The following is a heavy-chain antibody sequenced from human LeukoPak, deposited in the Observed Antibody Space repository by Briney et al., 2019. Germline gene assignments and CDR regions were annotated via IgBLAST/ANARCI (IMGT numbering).Heavy chain of an antibody. CDR1: GYTFTSYG. D-gene: IGHD6-13*01. V-gene: IGHV1-18*01. CDR2: ISAYNGNT. J-gene: IGHJ4*02. CDR3: ARGLRSGYSSSWYRDSDY. Sequence: ASVKVSCKASGYTFTSYGISWVRQAPGQGLEWMGWISAYNGNTNYAQKLQGRVTMTTDTSTSTAYMELRSLRSDDTAVYYCARGLRSGYSSSWYRDSDYWGQGTLVTVSS.